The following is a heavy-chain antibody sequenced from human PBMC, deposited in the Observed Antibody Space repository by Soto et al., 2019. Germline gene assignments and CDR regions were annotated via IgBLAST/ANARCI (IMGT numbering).Heavy chain of an antibody. CDR3: ARDREYHWNYNWFDP. CDR2: ISAYNGNK. J-gene: IGHJ5*02. V-gene: IGHV1-18*01. CDR1: GYTFTSYG. Sequence: QVQLVQSGAEVKKPGASVKVSCKASGYTFTSYGISWVRQAPGQGLEWMGWISAYNGNKNFAQKLQGRVTMTTERSTSTAYMELRSMRSDDTAVYYCARDREYHWNYNWFDPWGQGTLVTVSS. D-gene: IGHD1-7*01.